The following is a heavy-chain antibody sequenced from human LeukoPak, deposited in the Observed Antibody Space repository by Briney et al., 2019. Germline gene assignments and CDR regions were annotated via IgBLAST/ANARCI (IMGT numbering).Heavy chain of an antibody. J-gene: IGHJ4*02. V-gene: IGHV3-23*01. CDR3: AKDGGLWVSAHWGDS. CDR1: GFTFSSYT. Sequence: GGSLRLSCAASGFTFSSYTMSWVRQAPGKGLKWVSTISTGGGNTYYADSVKGRFTVSKDDSKNTLYLQMNSLRAEDTAVYYCAKDGGLWVSAHWGDSWGRGTLVTVSS. CDR2: ISTGGGNT. D-gene: IGHD7-27*01.